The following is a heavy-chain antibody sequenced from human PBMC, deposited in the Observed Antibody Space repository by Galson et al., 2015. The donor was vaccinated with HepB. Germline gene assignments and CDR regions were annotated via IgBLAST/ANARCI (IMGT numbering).Heavy chain of an antibody. CDR3: ARSRLAAAGGKNWFDP. CDR2: ISSSSSYI. D-gene: IGHD6-13*01. J-gene: IGHJ5*02. CDR1: GFTFSSYS. Sequence: SLRLSCAASGFTFSSYSMNWVRQAPGKGLEWVSSISSSSSYIYYADSVKGRFTISRDNAKNSLYLQMNSLRAEDTAVYYCARSRLAAAGGKNWFDPWGQGTLVTVSS. V-gene: IGHV3-21*01.